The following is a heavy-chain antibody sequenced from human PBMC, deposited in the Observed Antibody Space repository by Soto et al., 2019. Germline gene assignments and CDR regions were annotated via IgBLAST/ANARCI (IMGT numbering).Heavy chain of an antibody. CDR3: ARESLLVDTAMAPFDY. V-gene: IGHV3-11*05. CDR2: ISSSSSYT. Sequence: GSLRLSCAASGFTFSDYYMSWIRQAPGKGLEWVSYISSSSSYTNYADSVKGRFTISRDNAKNSLYLQMNSLRAEDTAVYYCARESLLVDTAMAPFDYWGQGTLVTVSS. J-gene: IGHJ4*02. CDR1: GFTFSDYY. D-gene: IGHD5-18*01.